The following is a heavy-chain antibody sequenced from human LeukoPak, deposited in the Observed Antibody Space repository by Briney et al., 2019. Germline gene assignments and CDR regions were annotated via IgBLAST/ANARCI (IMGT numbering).Heavy chain of an antibody. CDR2: ISWNSGSI. J-gene: IGHJ4*02. V-gene: IGHV3-9*03. CDR3: AKAAMVRGVIITSNYFDY. Sequence: QPGRSLRLSCAASGFTFDDYAMHWVRQAPGKGLEWVSGISWNSGSIGYADSVKGRFTISRDNAKNSLYLQMNSLRAEDMALYYCAKAAMVRGVIITSNYFDYWGQGTLVTVSS. D-gene: IGHD3-10*01. CDR1: GFTFDDYA.